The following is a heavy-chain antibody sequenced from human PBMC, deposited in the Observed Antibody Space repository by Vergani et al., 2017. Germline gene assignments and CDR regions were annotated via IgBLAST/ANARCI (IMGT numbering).Heavy chain of an antibody. V-gene: IGHV1-2*06. J-gene: IGHJ3*02. Sequence: QVQLVQSGAEVKKPGASVKVSCKASGYTFTGYYMHWVRQAPGXGLEWMGRINPNSGGTNYAQKFQGRVTMTRDTSISPAYMELSRLRSDATAVYYCARDPVVPAALPDEGPDAFDIWGQGTMVTVSS. CDR2: INPNSGGT. D-gene: IGHD2-2*01. CDR3: ARDPVVPAALPDEGPDAFDI. CDR1: GYTFTGYY.